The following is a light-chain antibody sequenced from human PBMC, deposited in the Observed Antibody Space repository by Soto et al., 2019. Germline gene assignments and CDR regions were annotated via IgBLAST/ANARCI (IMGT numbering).Light chain of an antibody. CDR3: QQYDTYWTM. V-gene: IGKV1-5*01. CDR1: QTINNR. Sequence: DIQMTQSPSTLSASVGDRVTIPCRASQTINNRLAWYQQKPGKAPKLLIYDVSTLESGVPSRFSGSGSGTEFTLTISSLQPDDFATYYCQQYDTYWTMFGQGTKVDIK. CDR2: DVS. J-gene: IGKJ1*01.